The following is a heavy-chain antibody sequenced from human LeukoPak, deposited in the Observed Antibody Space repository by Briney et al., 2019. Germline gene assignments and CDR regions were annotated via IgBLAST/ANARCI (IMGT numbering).Heavy chain of an antibody. J-gene: IGHJ3*02. CDR2: ISYDGSNK. Sequence: GGSLRLSCAASGFTFSSYGMHWVRQAPGKGLEWVAVISYDGSNKYYADSVRGRFTISRDNSKNTLYLQMNSLRADDTAVYYCARGAYCSGGRCPGAFDIWGQGTMVTVSS. V-gene: IGHV3-30*03. D-gene: IGHD2-15*01. CDR1: GFTFSSYG. CDR3: ARGAYCSGGRCPGAFDI.